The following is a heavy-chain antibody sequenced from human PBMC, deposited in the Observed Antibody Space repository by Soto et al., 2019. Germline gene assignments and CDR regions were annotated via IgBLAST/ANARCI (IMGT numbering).Heavy chain of an antibody. CDR2: ISYDGSNK. V-gene: IGHV3-30-3*01. Sequence: QVQLVESGGGVVQPGRSLRLSCAASGFTFSSYAMHWVRQAPGKGLEWVAVISYDGSNKYYADSVKGRFTISRDNSKNTLYLQMNSLRAEDTAVYYCARFYVQSDRETRIRLGELSLSTTVLVGYYGMDVWGQGTTVTVSS. CDR3: ARFYVQSDRETRIRLGELSLSTTVLVGYYGMDV. D-gene: IGHD3-16*02. J-gene: IGHJ6*02. CDR1: GFTFSSYA.